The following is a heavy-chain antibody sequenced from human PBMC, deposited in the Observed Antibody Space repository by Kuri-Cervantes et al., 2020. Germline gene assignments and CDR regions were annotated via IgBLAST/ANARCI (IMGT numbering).Heavy chain of an antibody. D-gene: IGHD3-22*01. V-gene: IGHV4-59*05. CDR3: ARAGYDSSGYRRGPFDY. J-gene: IGHJ4*02. Sequence: SETLSLTCTVSGGSISSYYWSWIRQPPGKGLEWIGSIYYSGSTYYNPSFKSRVTITVDTSKSQFSLKLNSVTAADTAVYYCARAGYDSSGYRRGPFDYWGQGTLVTVSS. CDR1: GGSISSYY. CDR2: IYYSGST.